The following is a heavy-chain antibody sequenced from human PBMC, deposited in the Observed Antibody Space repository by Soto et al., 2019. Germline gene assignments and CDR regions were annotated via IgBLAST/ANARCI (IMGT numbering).Heavy chain of an antibody. J-gene: IGHJ4*02. CDR3: ARYGSSWFFDS. V-gene: IGHV4-59*01. Sequence: SETVSLTCTVSGGSISSYYWSWIRQPPGKGLEWIGYIYYSGSTNYNPSLKSRVTISVDTSKNQFSLKLTSVTAADTAVYYCARYGSSWFFDSWGQGTLVTVSS. CDR1: GGSISSYY. D-gene: IGHD6-13*01. CDR2: IYYSGST.